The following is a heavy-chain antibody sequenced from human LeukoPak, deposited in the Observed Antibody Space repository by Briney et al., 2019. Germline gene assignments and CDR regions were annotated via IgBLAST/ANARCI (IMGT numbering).Heavy chain of an antibody. CDR2: ISYDGSNK. CDR1: GFTFSSYA. CDR3: ARDQGDTTVYYYYGMDV. D-gene: IGHD1-26*01. V-gene: IGHV3-30-3*01. J-gene: IGHJ6*02. Sequence: GGSLRLSCAASGFTFSSYAMHWVRQAPGKGLEWVAVISYDGSNKYYADSVKGRFTISRDNSKNTLYLQMNSLRAEDTAVYYCARDQGDTTVYYYYGMDVWGQGTTVTVSS.